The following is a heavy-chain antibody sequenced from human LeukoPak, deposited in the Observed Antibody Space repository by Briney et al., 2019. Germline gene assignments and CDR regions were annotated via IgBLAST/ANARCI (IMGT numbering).Heavy chain of an antibody. V-gene: IGHV3-53*01. CDR3: ARGGSIAARLPTYY. J-gene: IGHJ4*02. D-gene: IGHD6-6*01. CDR2: LSSGDNT. CDR1: GFSVNSYY. Sequence: GGSLRLSCAASGFSVNSYYMSWVRQAPGRGLEWVSALSSGDNTHYADSVKGRFTISRDNAKNTLYLQMNSLRAEDTAVYYCARGGSIAARLPTYYWGQGTLVTVSS.